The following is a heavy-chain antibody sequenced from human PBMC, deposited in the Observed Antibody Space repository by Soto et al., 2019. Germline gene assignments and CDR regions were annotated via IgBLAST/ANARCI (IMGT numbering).Heavy chain of an antibody. CDR1: GDSISNLDYF. V-gene: IGHV4-30-4*01. CDR3: ARGRYCLTGRCFPNWFDS. J-gene: IGHJ5*01. D-gene: IGHD7-27*01. CDR2: IYKSATT. Sequence: SETLSLTCSVSGDSISNLDYFWAWIRQPPGQALEYIGYIYKSATTYYNPSFESRVAISVDTSKSQFSLNVTSVTAADTAVYFCARGRYCLTGRCFPNWFDSWGQVALVTVSS.